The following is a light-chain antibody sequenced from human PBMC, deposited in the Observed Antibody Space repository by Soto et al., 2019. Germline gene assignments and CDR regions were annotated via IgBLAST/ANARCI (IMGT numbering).Light chain of an antibody. CDR3: QQYYSYSGVT. V-gene: IGKV1-5*01. Sequence: DIQMTQSPSTLSASVGYRVTITCRASQSISSWLAWYQQKPGKAPKLLIYDASSLESGVPSGFSGSGSGTEFTHPISSLQPDDFATYYGQQYYSYSGVTFRQMTKEEI. CDR2: DAS. J-gene: IGKJ1*01. CDR1: QSISSW.